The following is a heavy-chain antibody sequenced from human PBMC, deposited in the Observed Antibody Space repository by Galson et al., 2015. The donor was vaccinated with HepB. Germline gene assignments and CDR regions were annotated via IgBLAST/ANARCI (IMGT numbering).Heavy chain of an antibody. V-gene: IGHV4-39*01. CDR1: GVSISSSLYY. CDR3: ERPLVLNGRFNPGVSPFHI. Sequence: ETLSPSCAVSGVSISSSLYYWGWIRRYPKKGLEWIGSIYYGTRSYFSPSRQCRISMSEDTSKNQLSLTLSAVTAADTAVYYWERPLVLNGRFNPGVSPFHIWGHGTMVTVSA. J-gene: IGHJ3*02. D-gene: IGHD2-8*01. CDR2: IYYGTRS.